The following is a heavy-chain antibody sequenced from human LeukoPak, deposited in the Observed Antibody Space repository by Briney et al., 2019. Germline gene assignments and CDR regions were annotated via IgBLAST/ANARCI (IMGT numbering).Heavy chain of an antibody. J-gene: IGHJ4*02. V-gene: IGHV3-66*01. CDR2: IYSGGST. Sequence: PGGSLRLSCAASGFTFSSYGMPWVRQAPGKGLEWVSVIYSGGSTYYADSVKGRFTISRDNSKNTLYLQMNSLRAEDTAVYYCARGERENDYVWGSYRLDYWGQGTLVTVSS. CDR1: GFTFSSYG. CDR3: ARGERENDYVWGSYRLDY. D-gene: IGHD3-16*02.